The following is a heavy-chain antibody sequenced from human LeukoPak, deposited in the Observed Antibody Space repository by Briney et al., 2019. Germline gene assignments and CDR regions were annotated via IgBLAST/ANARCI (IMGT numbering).Heavy chain of an antibody. CDR2: MNPNSGNT. D-gene: IGHD6-19*01. CDR1: GYTFTSYD. J-gene: IGHJ4*02. CDR3: ARGEKWLVPIDY. V-gene: IGHV1-8*01. Sequence: ASVKVSCKASGYTFTSYDINWVRQATGQGLEWVGWMNPNSGNTGYAQKFQGRVTMTRNTSISTAYMELSSLRSEDTAVYYCARGEKWLVPIDYWGQGTLVTVSS.